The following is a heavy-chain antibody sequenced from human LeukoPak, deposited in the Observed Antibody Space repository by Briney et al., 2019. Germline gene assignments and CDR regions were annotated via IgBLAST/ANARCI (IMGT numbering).Heavy chain of an antibody. J-gene: IGHJ4*02. CDR1: GFTVSSNY. V-gene: IGHV3-53*01. D-gene: IGHD2/OR15-2a*01. Sequence: GGSLSFSCEGTGFTVSSNYRSWVRKAPGKGLKWVSLIYSAGRTFYADSVKGRFTISRDNSKNTLYLQMNSLRAEDTALYFCARDSSSFPNYFDSWGQGTMVTVAS. CDR2: IYSAGRT. CDR3: ARDSSSFPNYFDS.